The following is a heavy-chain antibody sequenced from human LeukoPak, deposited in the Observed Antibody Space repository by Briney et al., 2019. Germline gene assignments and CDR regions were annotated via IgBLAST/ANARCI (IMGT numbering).Heavy chain of an antibody. Sequence: GGSLRLSCAASGFTFSNYWMSWVRQAPGKGLGWVANIKQDGSEKYYVDSVKGRFTISRDNAKDSAYLQMNSLRAEDTAMYYCASSSCGGDCSYFFDYWGQGTLVTVSS. J-gene: IGHJ4*02. CDR2: IKQDGSEK. D-gene: IGHD2-21*01. CDR1: GFTFSNYW. V-gene: IGHV3-7*01. CDR3: ASSSCGGDCSYFFDY.